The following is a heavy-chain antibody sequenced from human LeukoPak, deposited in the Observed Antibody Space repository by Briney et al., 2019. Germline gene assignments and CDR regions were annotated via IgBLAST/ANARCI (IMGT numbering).Heavy chain of an antibody. CDR1: GFTFSSYA. Sequence: QPGGSLRLSCAGSGFTFSSYAMSWVRQAPGKGLDWVSATSDTGATTYDADSVKGRFTISRDNSRSTLYLQMNSLRAEDTALYYCAKDTSIGRYCTNGVCSPFDYWGQGTLVTVSS. J-gene: IGHJ4*02. CDR3: AKDTSIGRYCTNGVCSPFDY. D-gene: IGHD2-8*01. V-gene: IGHV3-23*01. CDR2: TSDTGATT.